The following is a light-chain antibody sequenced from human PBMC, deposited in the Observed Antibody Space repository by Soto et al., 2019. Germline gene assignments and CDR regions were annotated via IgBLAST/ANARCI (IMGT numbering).Light chain of an antibody. CDR3: QQLTSYPFT. Sequence: AIQLTQSPSSLSASVGDRVSITCRASQGISSALAWYQHKPGKPPKILIYDASSLQSGVPSRFSGSESGTECTLTISSLQPEDFATYYCQQLTSYPFTFGQGTRLEIK. J-gene: IGKJ5*01. CDR2: DAS. CDR1: QGISSA. V-gene: IGKV1-13*02.